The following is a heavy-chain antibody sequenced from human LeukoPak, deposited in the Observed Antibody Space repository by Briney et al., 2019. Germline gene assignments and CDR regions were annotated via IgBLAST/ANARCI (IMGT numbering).Heavy chain of an antibody. J-gene: IGHJ4*02. D-gene: IGHD3-10*01. V-gene: IGHV1-8*03. CDR2: MNPNNGNT. CDR1: GYTLINYH. CDR3: AREREETYGSGSYTFDH. Sequence: ASVKVSCKASGYTLINYHINWVRQATGQGLEWMGWMNPNNGNTGHAQKFQGRITITRNTSISTAYMELSSLRSDDTAVYYCAREREETYGSGSYTFDHWGQGTLVTVSS.